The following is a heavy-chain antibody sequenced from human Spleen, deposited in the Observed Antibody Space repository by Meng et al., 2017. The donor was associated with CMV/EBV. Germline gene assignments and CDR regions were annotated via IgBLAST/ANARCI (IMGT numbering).Heavy chain of an antibody. J-gene: IGHJ6*02. Sequence: GGSLRLSCAASGFTFSSYGMNWVRQAPGKGLEWVSSISSSSSYIYYADSVRGRFTISRDNARNSLYLQMNSLRAEDTAVYYCAIFTGDYYGSGSNYNDYYYYGLDVWGQGTTVTVSS. CDR1: GFTFSSYG. D-gene: IGHD3-10*01. CDR3: AIFTGDYYGSGSNYNDYYYYGLDV. CDR2: ISSSSSYI. V-gene: IGHV3-21*01.